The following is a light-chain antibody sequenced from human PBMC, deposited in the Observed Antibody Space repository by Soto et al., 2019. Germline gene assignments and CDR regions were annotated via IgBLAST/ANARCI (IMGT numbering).Light chain of an antibody. CDR1: QSISSY. V-gene: IGKV1-39*01. CDR2: AAS. J-gene: IGKJ4*01. Sequence: DIQMTQSPSSLSASVGDRVTITCRASQSISSYLNWYQQKPGKAPKLLIHAASSLQSGVPSRFSRSGSGTDFTLTISSLQPEDFATYYCQQSYSTPRSTFGGGTKVEIK. CDR3: QQSYSTPRST.